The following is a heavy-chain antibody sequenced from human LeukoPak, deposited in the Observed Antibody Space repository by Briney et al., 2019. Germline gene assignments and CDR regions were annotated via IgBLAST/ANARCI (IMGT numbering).Heavy chain of an antibody. D-gene: IGHD6-13*01. V-gene: IGHV1-2*02. CDR3: ARRFVWQQLAHNFDY. Sequence: GASVKVSCKVSGYTLTELSMHWVRQAPGQGLEWMGWINPNSGGTNYAQKFQGRVTMTRDTSISTAYMELSRLRSDDTAVYYCARRFVWQQLAHNFDYWGQGTLVTVSS. CDR1: GYTLTELS. CDR2: INPNSGGT. J-gene: IGHJ4*02.